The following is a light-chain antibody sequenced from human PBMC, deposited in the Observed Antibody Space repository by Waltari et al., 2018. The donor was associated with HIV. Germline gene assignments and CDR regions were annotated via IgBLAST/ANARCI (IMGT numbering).Light chain of an antibody. Sequence: EIVLTQSPGTLSLSPGERATLSCRASQSVTSSYLAGYQQKPGQAPRLLIYGASRRATGVPDRFSGSGSGTDFTLTISTLEPEDFAVYYCQQVANSRVTFGQGTRVEIK. CDR1: QSVTSSY. CDR2: GAS. CDR3: QQVANSRVT. V-gene: IGKV3-20*01. J-gene: IGKJ1*01.